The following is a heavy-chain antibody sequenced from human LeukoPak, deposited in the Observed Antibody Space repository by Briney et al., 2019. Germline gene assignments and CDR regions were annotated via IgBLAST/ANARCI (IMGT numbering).Heavy chain of an antibody. CDR1: GYTFTSYD. J-gene: IGHJ4*02. D-gene: IGHD6-13*01. V-gene: IGHV1-8*01. Sequence: ASVKVSCKASGYTFTSYDINWVRQATGQGLEWMGWVNPNSGNTGYAQKFQGRVTMTRNTSISTAYMELSSLRSEDTAVYCCARSSSSWYSREGYWGQGTLVTVSS. CDR3: ARSSSSWYSREGY. CDR2: VNPNSGNT.